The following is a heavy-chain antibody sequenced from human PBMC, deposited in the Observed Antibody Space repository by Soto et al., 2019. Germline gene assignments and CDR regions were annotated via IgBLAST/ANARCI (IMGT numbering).Heavy chain of an antibody. Sequence: EVQLLESGGGLVQPGGSLRLSCAASGFTFSNYAMSWVRQAPVKGLEWVSGITGRGISTYYADSVKGRFTISRDNSKNTLYLQMNSLRAEDTAIYYCAKVAVARPGCDWFDPWGQGPLVTVSS. CDR1: GFTFSNYA. J-gene: IGHJ5*02. CDR2: ITGRGIST. D-gene: IGHD6-19*01. CDR3: AKVAVARPGCDWFDP. V-gene: IGHV3-23*01.